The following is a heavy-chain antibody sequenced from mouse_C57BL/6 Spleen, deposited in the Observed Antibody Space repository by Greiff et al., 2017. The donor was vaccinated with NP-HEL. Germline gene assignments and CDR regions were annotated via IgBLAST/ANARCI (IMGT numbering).Heavy chain of an antibody. V-gene: IGHV1-42*01. CDR2: INPSTGGT. CDR3: ARWNYGSSYDY. Sequence: EVQVVESGPELVKPGASVKISCKASGYSFTGYYMNWVKQSPEKSLEWIGEINPSTGGTTYNQKFKAKATLTVDKSSSTAYMQLKSLTSEDSAVYYCARWNYGSSYDYWGQGTTLTVSS. J-gene: IGHJ2*01. CDR1: GYSFTGYY. D-gene: IGHD1-1*01.